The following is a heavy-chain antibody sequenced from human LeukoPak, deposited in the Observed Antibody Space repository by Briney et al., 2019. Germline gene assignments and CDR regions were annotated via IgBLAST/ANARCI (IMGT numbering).Heavy chain of an antibody. Sequence: GGSLRLSCAASGFTFSSYAMSWVRQAPGKGLEWVSAISGSGGSTYYADSVEGRFTISRDNSKNTLYLQMNSLRAEDTAVYYCAKSIDNYDFWSGYCQIEDIWGQGTMVTVSS. D-gene: IGHD3-3*01. CDR2: ISGSGGST. CDR1: GFTFSSYA. J-gene: IGHJ3*02. V-gene: IGHV3-23*01. CDR3: AKSIDNYDFWSGYCQIEDI.